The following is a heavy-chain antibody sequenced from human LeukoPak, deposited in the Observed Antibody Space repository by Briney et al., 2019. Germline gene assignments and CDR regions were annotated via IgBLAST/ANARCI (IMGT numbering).Heavy chain of an antibody. CDR1: GYTFTSYD. CDR3: ASHQINYGDYSYYYYYMDV. Sequence: ASVKVSCKASGYTFTSYDINWVRQATGQGLEWMGWMNPNSGNTGYAQKFQGRVTMTRNTSISTAYMELSSLRSEDTAVYYCASHQINYGDYSYYYYYMDVWGKGTTVTVSS. D-gene: IGHD4-17*01. CDR2: MNPNSGNT. J-gene: IGHJ6*03. V-gene: IGHV1-8*01.